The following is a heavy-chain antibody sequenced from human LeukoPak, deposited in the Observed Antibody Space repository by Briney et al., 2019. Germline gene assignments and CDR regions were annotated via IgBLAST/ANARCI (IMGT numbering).Heavy chain of an antibody. CDR3: ARGLGDYNTDWFPVSDY. CDR1: GYTFTTHD. J-gene: IGHJ4*02. D-gene: IGHD3-9*01. V-gene: IGHV1-8*01. CDR2: MNPGSGDT. Sequence: ASVKVSCKASGYTFTTHDLTWVRQATGQGLEWMGWMNPGSGDTAYAQKFQGRVTMTRDTSMSTAYMELNSLGSEDTAIYYCARGLGDYNTDWFPVSDYWGQGTPVTVSS.